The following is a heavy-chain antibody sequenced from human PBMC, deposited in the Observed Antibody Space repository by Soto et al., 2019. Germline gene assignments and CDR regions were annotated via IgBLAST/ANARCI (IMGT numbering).Heavy chain of an antibody. CDR1: GGSISSYY. CDR2: IYTSGSA. D-gene: IGHD4-17*01. V-gene: IGHV4-4*07. CDR3: AREIRWPPGGWFDP. Sequence: QVQLQESGPGLVKPSETLSLTCTVSGGSISSYYWSWIRQPAGKGLEWIGRIYTSGSANYNPSLKSRVTMSVDTSKNQFSLKLSSVTAADTAVYYCAREIRWPPGGWFDPWGQGTLVTVSS. J-gene: IGHJ5*02.